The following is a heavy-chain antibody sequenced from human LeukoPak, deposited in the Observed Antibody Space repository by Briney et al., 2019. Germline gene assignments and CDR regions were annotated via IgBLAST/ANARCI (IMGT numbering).Heavy chain of an antibody. CDR2: ISSGSSNI. J-gene: IGHJ6*02. CDR3: AKGMKIVVVITTAYYYGMDV. Sequence: GGSLSLSCAASGFTFSTYNMNWVRQAPGKGLEWVSYISSGSSNIFYADSVKGRFTISRDNSKNTLYLQMNSLRAEDTAVYYCAKGMKIVVVITTAYYYGMDVWGQGTTVTVSS. V-gene: IGHV3-48*01. CDR1: GFTFSTYN. D-gene: IGHD3-22*01.